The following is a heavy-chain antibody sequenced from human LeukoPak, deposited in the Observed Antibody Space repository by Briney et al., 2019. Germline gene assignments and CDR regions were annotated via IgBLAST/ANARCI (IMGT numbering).Heavy chain of an antibody. CDR3: ARGVRELRFLEWLSADYYMDV. CDR1: GFTFSTYS. D-gene: IGHD3-3*01. V-gene: IGHV3-48*04. Sequence: PGGSLRLSCAASGFTFSTYSMNWVRQAPGKGLEWISYISSTSSTIDYADSVKGRFTISRDNAKNSLYLQMNSLRAEDTAVYYCARGVRELRFLEWLSADYYMDVWGKGTTVTVSS. CDR2: ISSTSSTI. J-gene: IGHJ6*03.